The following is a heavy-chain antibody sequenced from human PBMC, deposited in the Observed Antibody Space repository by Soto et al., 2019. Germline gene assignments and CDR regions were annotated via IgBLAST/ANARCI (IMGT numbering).Heavy chain of an antibody. CDR1: GYTFSDYD. D-gene: IGHD6-19*01. V-gene: IGHV1-18*04. J-gene: IGHJ4*02. CDR3: GRVTIAVAGWAFDY. CDR2: ISTNNGNT. Sequence: QVQLVQSGAEVKKPGASVKVSCKASGYTFSDYDINWVRQAPGQGLEWMGWISTNNGNTDHAQKLQGRVTMTTDTSTTTAYMELRSLRSDDTAVYYCGRVTIAVAGWAFDYWGQGTLVTVSS.